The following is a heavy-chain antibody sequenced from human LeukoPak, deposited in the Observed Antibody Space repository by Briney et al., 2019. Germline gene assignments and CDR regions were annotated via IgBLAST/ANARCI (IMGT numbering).Heavy chain of an antibody. V-gene: IGHV3-53*05. CDR2: MYKSGST. D-gene: IGHD6-19*01. J-gene: IGHJ4*02. CDR1: GFAVNSRY. Sequence: GESLKISCAASGFAVNSRYMAWVRQAPGKGLEWLSIMYKSGSTEYADSVKGRFTISRDSSRNTLHLQMTSLRAEDTAVYYCARDEPSSGWYNYDYWGQGTLVTVSS. CDR3: ARDEPSSGWYNYDY.